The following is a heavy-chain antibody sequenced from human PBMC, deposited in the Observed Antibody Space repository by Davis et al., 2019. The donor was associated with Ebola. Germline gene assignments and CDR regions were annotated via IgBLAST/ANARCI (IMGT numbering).Heavy chain of an antibody. CDR3: ARDSGYSWGIDY. CDR2: INHSGST. D-gene: IGHD5-18*01. V-gene: IGHV4-34*01. Sequence: SETLSLTCAVYGGSFSGYYWSWIRQPPGKGLEWIGEINHSGSTNYNPSLKRRVTISVDTSKNQFSLKLSSVTAADTAVYYCARDSGYSWGIDYWGQGTLVTVSS. CDR1: GGSFSGYY. J-gene: IGHJ4*02.